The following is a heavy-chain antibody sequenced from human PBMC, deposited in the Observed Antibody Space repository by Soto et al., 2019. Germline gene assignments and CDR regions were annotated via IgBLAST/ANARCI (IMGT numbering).Heavy chain of an antibody. CDR2: IYYSGST. CDR3: TRGGGWAPIDY. D-gene: IGHD3-16*01. Sequence: SETLSLTCTVSGGSIRSYYWSWIRQPPGKGLEWIAYIYYSGSTNYNPSLKSRVTISVGTSKNQFSPKLSSVTAADTAVYYCTRGGGWAPIDYWGQGTLVSVSS. J-gene: IGHJ4*02. V-gene: IGHV4-59*01. CDR1: GGSIRSYY.